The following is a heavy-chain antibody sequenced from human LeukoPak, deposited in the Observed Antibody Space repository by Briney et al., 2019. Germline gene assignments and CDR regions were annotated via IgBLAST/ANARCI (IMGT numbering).Heavy chain of an antibody. D-gene: IGHD4/OR15-4a*01. J-gene: IGHJ6*03. Sequence: PGGSLRLSCAASGFTFSSYGMHWVRQAPGKGLEWVAFIRYDGSNKYYADSVKGRFTISRDNSKNTLYLQMNSLRAEDTAVYYCAKGADYAYYYYYMDVWGKGTTVTISS. CDR2: IRYDGSNK. CDR3: AKGADYAYYYYYMDV. V-gene: IGHV3-30*02. CDR1: GFTFSSYG.